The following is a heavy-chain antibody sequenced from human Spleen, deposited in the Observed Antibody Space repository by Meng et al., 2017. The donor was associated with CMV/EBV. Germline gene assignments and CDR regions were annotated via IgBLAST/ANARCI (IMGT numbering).Heavy chain of an antibody. J-gene: IGHJ6*02. V-gene: IGHV3-53*01. CDR2: IYSGGST. CDR1: GFTVSSNY. Sequence: GESLKISCAASGFTVSSNYMSWVRQAPGKGLECVSVIYSGGSTYYADSVKGRFTISRDNSKNTLYLQMNSLRAEDTAVYYCARGGQQGYYDFWSGYPRGSNYYYYGMDVWGQGTTVTVSS. CDR3: ARGGQQGYYDFWSGYPRGSNYYYYGMDV. D-gene: IGHD3-3*01.